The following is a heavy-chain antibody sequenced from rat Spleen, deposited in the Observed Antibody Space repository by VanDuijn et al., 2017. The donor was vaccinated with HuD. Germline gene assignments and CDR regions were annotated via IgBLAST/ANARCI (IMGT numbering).Heavy chain of an antibody. V-gene: IGHV5S13*01. CDR3: ARRYDFDY. CDR1: GFTFSNSG. CDR2: ISYDGGST. D-gene: IGHD1-11*01. Sequence: EVQLVESGGGLVQPGRSLKLSCAASGFTFSNSGMAWVRQAPTKGLEWVASISYDGGSTYHRDSVKGRFTISRDNAKNTLYLQMDSLRSEDTATYYGARRYDFDYWGQGVMVTVSS. J-gene: IGHJ2*01.